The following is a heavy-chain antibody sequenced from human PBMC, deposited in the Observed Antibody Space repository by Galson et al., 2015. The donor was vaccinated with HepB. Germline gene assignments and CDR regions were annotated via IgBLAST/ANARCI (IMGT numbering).Heavy chain of an antibody. V-gene: IGHV3-23*01. J-gene: IGHJ4*02. CDR1: VFKFSSYA. CDR3: AKGGNYYDASAHYTSQDPLDY. CDR2: TNGNGRST. D-gene: IGHD3-22*01. Sequence: SLRLSCAASVFKFSSYAMSWVRQAPGKGLEWVSTTNGNGRSTHYANSVKGRFTISRDNSKNTLYLQMTTLRAEDTAVYYCAKGGNYYDASAHYTSQDPLDYWGQGALVTVSS.